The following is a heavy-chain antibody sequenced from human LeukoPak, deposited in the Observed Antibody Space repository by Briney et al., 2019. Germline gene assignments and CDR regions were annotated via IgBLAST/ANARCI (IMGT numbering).Heavy chain of an antibody. CDR3: ARGYCSGGSCSTFDY. D-gene: IGHD2-15*01. V-gene: IGHV4-34*01. CDR1: GGSFSGYY. J-gene: IGHJ4*02. Sequence: PSETLSLTCAVYGGSFSGYYWSWIRQPPGKGLEWIGEINHNGSTNYNPSLKSRVTISVDTSKNQFSLKLSSVTAADTAVYYCARGYCSGGSCSTFDYWGQGTLVTVSS. CDR2: INHNGST.